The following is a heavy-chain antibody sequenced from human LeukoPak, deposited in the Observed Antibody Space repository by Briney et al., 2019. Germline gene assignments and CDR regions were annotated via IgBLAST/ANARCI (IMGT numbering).Heavy chain of an antibody. J-gene: IGHJ4*02. D-gene: IGHD3-9*01. CDR1: GYTFTSFR. Sequence: GASVKVSCKASGYTFTSFRISWVRQAPGQGLEWMGWISAYNGNTNYAQKLQGRVTMTRNTSISTAYMELSSLRSEDTAVYYCARGDWAPEYWGQGTLVTVSS. CDR3: ARGDWAPEY. CDR2: ISAYNGNT. V-gene: IGHV1-18*01.